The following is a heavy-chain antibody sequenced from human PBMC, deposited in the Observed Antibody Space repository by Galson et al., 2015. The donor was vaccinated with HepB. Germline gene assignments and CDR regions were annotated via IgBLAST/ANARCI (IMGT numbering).Heavy chain of an antibody. CDR1: GGSISSGGYS. D-gene: IGHD3-22*01. J-gene: IGHJ4*02. CDR2: IYHSGST. CDR3: ARDEANDSSGYFGY. V-gene: IGHV4-30-2*01. Sequence: QVQLQESGPGLVKPSETLSLTCAVSGGSISSGGYSWSWIRQPPGKGLEWIGYIYHSGSTYYNPSLKSRVTISVDRSKNQFSLKLSSVTAADTAVYYCARDEANDSSGYFGYWGQGTLVTVSS.